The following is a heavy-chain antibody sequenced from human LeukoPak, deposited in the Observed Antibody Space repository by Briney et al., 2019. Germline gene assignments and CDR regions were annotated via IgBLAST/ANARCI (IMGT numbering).Heavy chain of an antibody. V-gene: IGHV1-8*01. CDR2: VNPNSGNT. Sequence: ASVKVSCKTFGYTFTSYDLNWVRQATGQGLEWMGWVNPNSGNTGYAQKFQGRVTMTMDPSISTAYMELSSLRSEDTAVYYCARRSDDYDSSAYYHWGQGTLVTVSS. CDR1: GYTFTSYD. D-gene: IGHD3-22*01. J-gene: IGHJ4*02. CDR3: ARRSDDYDSSAYYH.